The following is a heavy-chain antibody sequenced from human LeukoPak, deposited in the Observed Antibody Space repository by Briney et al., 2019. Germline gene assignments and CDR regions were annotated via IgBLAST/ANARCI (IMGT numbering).Heavy chain of an antibody. CDR1: GYTFTSYG. Sequence: ASVKVSCKPSGYTFTSYGISWVRQAPGQGLEWMGWISAYNGNTNYAQKLQGRVTMTTDTSTSTAYMELRSLRSDDTAVYYCARMKQQLVRWNYYYYMDVWGKGTTVTVSS. V-gene: IGHV1-18*01. CDR3: ARMKQQLVRWNYYYYMDV. CDR2: ISAYNGNT. J-gene: IGHJ6*03. D-gene: IGHD6-13*01.